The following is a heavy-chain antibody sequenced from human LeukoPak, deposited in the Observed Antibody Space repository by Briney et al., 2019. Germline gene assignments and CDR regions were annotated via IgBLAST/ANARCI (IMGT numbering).Heavy chain of an antibody. D-gene: IGHD4-17*01. CDR2: IIPILGIA. CDR1: GGTFSSYA. J-gene: IGHJ6*02. V-gene: IGHV1-69*04. CDR3: ASRRGYGDYERSPYYYYGMDV. Sequence: GASVKVSCKASGGTFSSYAISWVRQAPGQGLEWMGRIIPILGIANYAQKFQGRVTITADKSTSTAYMELSSLRSEDTAVYYCASRRGYGDYERSPYYYYGMDVWGQGTTVTVSS.